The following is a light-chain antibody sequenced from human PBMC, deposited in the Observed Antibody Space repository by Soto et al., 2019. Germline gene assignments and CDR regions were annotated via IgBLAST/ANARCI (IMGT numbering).Light chain of an antibody. J-gene: IGLJ1*01. CDR1: SSDIGAYDY. Sequence: QSALTQPASLSGSPGQSITISCTGTSSDIGAYDYVSWFQQHPGKAPKLMISEVNNRPSGVSNRFSGSKSGNTAYLTISGLQVEDESEYFCFSFTTTGPHVSGTGTKVTVL. V-gene: IGLV2-14*01. CDR2: EVN. CDR3: FSFTTTGPHV.